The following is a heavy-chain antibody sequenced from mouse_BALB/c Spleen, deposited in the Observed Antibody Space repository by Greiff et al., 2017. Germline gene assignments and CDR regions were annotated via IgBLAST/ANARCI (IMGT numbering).Heavy chain of an antibody. CDR3: NARGNYVVWFAY. J-gene: IGHJ3*01. CDR2: IDPENGDT. Sequence: VQLQQSGAELVRSGASVKLSCTASGFNIKDYYMHWVKQRPEQGLEWIGWIDPENGDTEYAPKFQGKATMTADTSSNTAYLQLSSLTSEDTAVYYCNARGNYVVWFAYWGQGTLVTVSA. D-gene: IGHD2-1*01. V-gene: IGHV14-4*02. CDR1: GFNIKDYY.